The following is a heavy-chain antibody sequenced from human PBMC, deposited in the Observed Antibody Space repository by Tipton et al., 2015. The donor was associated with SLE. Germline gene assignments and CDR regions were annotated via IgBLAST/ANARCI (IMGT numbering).Heavy chain of an antibody. CDR1: GGTFSSYA. J-gene: IGHJ4*02. D-gene: IGHD3-16*02. CDR2: ITAYNGNT. V-gene: IGHV1-69*06. Sequence: QLVQSGAEVKKPGSSVKVSCKASGGTFSSYAISWVRQAPGQGLEWMGWITAYNGNTNYAQKFQGRVTITRDTSASTAYMELSSLRSEDTAVYYCARDEGNYQFDQWGQGTLVTVSS. CDR3: ARDEGNYQFDQ.